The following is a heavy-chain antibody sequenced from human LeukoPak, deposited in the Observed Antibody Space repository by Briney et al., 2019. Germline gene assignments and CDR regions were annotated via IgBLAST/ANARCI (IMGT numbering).Heavy chain of an antibody. Sequence: GGSLRLSCAASGFTFSSYGMHWVRQAPGKGLEWVAVISYDGSNKYYADSVKGRFTISRDNSKNTLYLQMNSLRAEDTAVYYCAKMGARSFDYWGQGTLVTVSS. CDR3: AKMGARSFDY. CDR1: GFTFSSYG. D-gene: IGHD1-26*01. J-gene: IGHJ4*02. V-gene: IGHV3-30*18. CDR2: ISYDGSNK.